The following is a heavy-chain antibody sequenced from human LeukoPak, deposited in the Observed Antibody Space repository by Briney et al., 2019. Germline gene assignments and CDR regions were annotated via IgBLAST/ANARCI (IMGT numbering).Heavy chain of an antibody. Sequence: SETLSLTCAVYGGTFSGYYWSWIRQPPGKGLEWIGEINHSGSTNYNPSLKSRVTISVDTSKNQFSLKLSSVTAADTAVYYCARAWYCSGGSCYALKYWGQGTLVTVSS. CDR3: ARAWYCSGGSCYALKY. J-gene: IGHJ4*02. CDR1: GGTFSGYY. V-gene: IGHV4-34*01. D-gene: IGHD2-15*01. CDR2: INHSGST.